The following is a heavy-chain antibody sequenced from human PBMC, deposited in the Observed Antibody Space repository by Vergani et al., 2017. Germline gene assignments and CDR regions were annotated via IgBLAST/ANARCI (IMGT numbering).Heavy chain of an antibody. CDR2: ISPDGFST. CDR3: AREPPLTGFFDY. D-gene: IGHD3-9*01. V-gene: IGHV1-46*03. CDR1: GYTFTDYY. J-gene: IGHJ4*02. Sequence: QVQLVQSGAEVGKPGASVKISCKASGYTFTDYYIHWVRQAPEQGLEWVGVISPDGFSTFYAQKFQGRVNVTRDTSTSTVYVEVTSLRADDTAVYYCAREPPLTGFFDYWGQGTLVTVSS.